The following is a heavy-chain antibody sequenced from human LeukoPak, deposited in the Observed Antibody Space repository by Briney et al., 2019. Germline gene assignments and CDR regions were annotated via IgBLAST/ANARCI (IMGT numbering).Heavy chain of an antibody. CDR3: ARDGADTYYYDSSTTESDY. CDR1: GYTFTSYG. V-gene: IGHV1-18*01. D-gene: IGHD3-22*01. J-gene: IGHJ4*02. CDR2: ISAYNGNT. Sequence: GASVKVSCKASGYTFTSYGISWVRQAPGQGLEWMGWISAYNGNTNYAQKLQGRVTMTTDTSTSTAYMELRSLRSDDTAVYYCARDGADTYYYDSSTTESDYWGQGTLVTVSS.